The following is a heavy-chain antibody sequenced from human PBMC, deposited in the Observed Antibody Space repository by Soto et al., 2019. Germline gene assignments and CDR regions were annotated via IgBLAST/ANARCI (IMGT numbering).Heavy chain of an antibody. Sequence: GGSLRLSCAASGFTFSSYAMSWVRQAPGKGLEWVSTIDGSGDSTYYADSVKGRFTISRDNSKNTLYLQMNSLRAEDTAVYYCAKGLRFLEWLTLFDYWGQGTLVTVSS. V-gene: IGHV3-23*01. CDR2: IDGSGDST. D-gene: IGHD3-3*01. CDR3: AKGLRFLEWLTLFDY. J-gene: IGHJ4*02. CDR1: GFTFSSYA.